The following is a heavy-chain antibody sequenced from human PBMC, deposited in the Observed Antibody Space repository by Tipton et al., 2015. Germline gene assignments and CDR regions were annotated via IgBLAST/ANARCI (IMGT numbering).Heavy chain of an antibody. CDR1: GGSISSSSYY. Sequence: TLSLTCSVSGGSISSSSYYWGWIRQPPGKGLEWIGSIYYSGSTYYNPSLKSRVTISVNTPKNQFSLKLSSVTAADTAVYYCARQSGESSGWPSAFDIWGQGTMVTVSS. CDR3: ARQSGESSGWPSAFDI. V-gene: IGHV4-39*01. J-gene: IGHJ3*02. CDR2: IYYSGST. D-gene: IGHD6-19*01.